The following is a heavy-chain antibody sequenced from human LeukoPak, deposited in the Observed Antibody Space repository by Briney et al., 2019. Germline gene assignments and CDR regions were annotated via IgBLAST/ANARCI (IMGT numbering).Heavy chain of an antibody. Sequence: GGSLRLSCAASGFTFSNYAMYWVRQAPGKGLEWVSAISGTDTNTYYADSVKGRFTISRDNSKNTLYLQMNSLRAEDTAVYYCAKRNPGYYGMDVWGQGTTVTVSS. CDR1: GFTFSNYA. D-gene: IGHD3-10*01. J-gene: IGHJ6*02. V-gene: IGHV3-23*01. CDR3: AKRNPGYYGMDV. CDR2: ISGTDTNT.